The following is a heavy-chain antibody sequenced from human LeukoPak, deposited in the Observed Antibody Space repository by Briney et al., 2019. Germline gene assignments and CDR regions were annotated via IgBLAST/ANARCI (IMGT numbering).Heavy chain of an antibody. J-gene: IGHJ6*04. V-gene: IGHV3-21*01. D-gene: IGHD3-3*02. CDR2: ISSSSSYI. CDR1: GFTFSSYS. Sequence: GWSLRLSCAASGFTFSSYSMNWVRQAPGKGLEWVSSISSSSSYIYYADSVKGRFTISRDNAKNSLYLQMNSLRAEDTAVYYCARCSDSISQVDVWDKGTTVTVSS. CDR3: ARCSDSISQVDV.